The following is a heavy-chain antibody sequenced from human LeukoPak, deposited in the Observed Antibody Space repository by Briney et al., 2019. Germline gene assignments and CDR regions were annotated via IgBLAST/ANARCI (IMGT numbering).Heavy chain of an antibody. CDR3: ARYYYDSSGQGGLDY. J-gene: IGHJ4*02. V-gene: IGHV3-33*08. Sequence: GGSLRLSCAASGFTFSSYAMSWVRQAPGKGLEWVAVIWYDGSNKYYADSVKGRFTISRDNSKNTLYLQMNSLRAEDTAVYYCARYYYDSSGQGGLDYWGQGTLVTVSS. CDR1: GFTFSSYA. CDR2: IWYDGSNK. D-gene: IGHD3-22*01.